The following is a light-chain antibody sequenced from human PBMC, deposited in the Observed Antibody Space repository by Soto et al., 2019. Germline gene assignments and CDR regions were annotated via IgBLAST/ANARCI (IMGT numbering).Light chain of an antibody. Sequence: EIVLTQSPGTLSLSPGERGTLSCRASQSVSSNFLAWYQQKPGQAPRLLIFDASTRATGIPHRFTGRGSGTDFTLTISRLEPEDFAVYYCQFYGDPPKTFGQGTKVEIK. J-gene: IGKJ1*01. V-gene: IGKV3-20*01. CDR2: DAS. CDR1: QSVSSNF. CDR3: QFYGDPPKT.